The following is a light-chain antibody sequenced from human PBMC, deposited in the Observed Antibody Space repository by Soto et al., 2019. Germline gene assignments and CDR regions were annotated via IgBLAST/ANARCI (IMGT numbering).Light chain of an antibody. CDR2: DAS. V-gene: IGKV1-5*01. CDR1: QSISSW. CDR3: QQYNR. Sequence: DIQMTQSPSTLSASVGDRVTITCRASQSISSWLAWYQQKPGKAPKLLIYDASSLESGVPSRFSGSGSGTEFTLTISSLQPDDFATHYCQQYNRFGPGTKVDIK. J-gene: IGKJ3*01.